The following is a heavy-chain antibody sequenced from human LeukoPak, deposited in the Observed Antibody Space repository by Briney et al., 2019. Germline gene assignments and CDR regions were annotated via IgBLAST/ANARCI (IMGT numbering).Heavy chain of an antibody. D-gene: IGHD3-3*01. CDR3: ARHLGGPEWLLFLLPNWFDP. CDR2: IYPGDSDT. Sequence: GESLKISCKGSGYSFTSYWIGWVRQMPGKGLEWMGIIYPGDSDTRYSPSFQGQVTISADKSISTAYLQWSSLKASDTAMYYCARHLGGPEWLLFLLPNWFDPWGQGTLVTVPS. J-gene: IGHJ5*02. CDR1: GYSFTSYW. V-gene: IGHV5-51*01.